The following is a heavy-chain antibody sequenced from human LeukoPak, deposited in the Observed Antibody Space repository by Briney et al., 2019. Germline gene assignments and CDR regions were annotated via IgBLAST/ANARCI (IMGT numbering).Heavy chain of an antibody. V-gene: IGHV1-18*01. CDR1: GYTFTSYG. CDR3: ARVEHIVVVTAIPDYYGMDV. D-gene: IGHD2-21*02. CDR2: ISAYNGNT. J-gene: IGHJ6*02. Sequence: RASVNVSCKASGYTFTSYGISWVRQAPGQGLEWMGWISAYNGNTNYAQKLQGRVTMTTDTSTSTAYMELRSLRSDDTAVYYCARVEHIVVVTAIPDYYGMDVWGQGTTVTVSS.